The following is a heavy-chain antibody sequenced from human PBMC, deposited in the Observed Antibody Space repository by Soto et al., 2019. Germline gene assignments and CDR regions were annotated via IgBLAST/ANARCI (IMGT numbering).Heavy chain of an antibody. V-gene: IGHV1-46*01. CDR1: GYTFTSYY. CDR3: ATPVGPRPKAHDAFDI. CDR2: INPSGGST. D-gene: IGHD1-26*01. J-gene: IGHJ3*02. Sequence: ASVKVSCKASGYTFTSYYMHWVRQAPGQGLEWMGIINPSGGSTSYAQKFQGRVTMTRDTSTSTVYMELSSLRSEDTAVYYCATPVGPRPKAHDAFDIWGQGTMVTVSS.